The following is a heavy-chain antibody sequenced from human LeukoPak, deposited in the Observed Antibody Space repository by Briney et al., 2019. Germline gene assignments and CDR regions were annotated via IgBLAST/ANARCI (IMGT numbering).Heavy chain of an antibody. Sequence: GSSVKVSRKASRYTFTSYDINWVRQAPGRGLEWVGGIIPIFGTANYAQKFRGRVTITADESTSTAYMELSSLRSEDAAVYYCARGCEYSSSLDSTGYYFDDWGQGTLVTVSS. CDR3: ARGCEYSSSLDSTGYYFDD. CDR1: RYTFTSYD. V-gene: IGHV1-69*01. CDR2: IIPIFGTA. D-gene: IGHD6-6*01. J-gene: IGHJ4*02.